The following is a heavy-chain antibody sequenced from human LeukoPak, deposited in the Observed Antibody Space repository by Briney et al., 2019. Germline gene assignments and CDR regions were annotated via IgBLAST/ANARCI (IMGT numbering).Heavy chain of an antibody. Sequence: PGGSLRLSCAASGFTFSSNYMSWVRQAPGKGLEWVAVISYDGSNKYYADSVKGRFTISRDNSKNTLYLQMNSLRAEDTAVYYCARMYSSSWHFDYWGQGTLDTVSS. J-gene: IGHJ4*02. CDR3: ARMYSSSWHFDY. V-gene: IGHV3-30*03. D-gene: IGHD6-13*01. CDR2: ISYDGSNK. CDR1: GFTFSSNY.